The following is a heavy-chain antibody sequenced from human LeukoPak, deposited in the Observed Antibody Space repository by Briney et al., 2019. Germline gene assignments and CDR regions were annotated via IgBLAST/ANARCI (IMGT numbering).Heavy chain of an antibody. CDR3: ARTIAEAARFDY. CDR2: ISDSGKST. CDR1: GFTFSSYA. V-gene: IGHV3-23*01. J-gene: IGHJ4*02. Sequence: PGGSLRLSCAGSGFTFSSYAMNWVRQAPGKGLEWDSGISDSGKSTYYADSVKGRFSISRDNSKNTLYPQMNSLRAEDTAVYYCARTIAEAARFDYWGQGTLVTVSS. D-gene: IGHD6-13*01.